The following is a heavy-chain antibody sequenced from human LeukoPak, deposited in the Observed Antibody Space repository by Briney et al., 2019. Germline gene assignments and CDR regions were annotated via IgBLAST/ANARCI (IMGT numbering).Heavy chain of an antibody. CDR1: GFTVSSNY. J-gene: IGHJ4*02. CDR2: IYSGGST. V-gene: IGHV3-66*01. CDR3: AKTVAGTGVDY. D-gene: IGHD6-19*01. Sequence: GGSLRLSCAASGFTVSSNYMSWVRQAPGKGLEWVSVIYSGGSTYYADSVKGRFTISRDNSKNTLYPQMNSLRAEDTAVYYCAKTVAGTGVDYWGQGTLVTVSS.